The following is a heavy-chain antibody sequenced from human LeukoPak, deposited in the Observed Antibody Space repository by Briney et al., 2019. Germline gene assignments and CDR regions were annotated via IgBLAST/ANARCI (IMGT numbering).Heavy chain of an antibody. D-gene: IGHD3-3*01. Sequence: GGSLRLSCAASGFTFSSYWMSWVRQAPGKGLEWVSYISSSSSTIYYADSVKGRFTISRDNAKNSLYLQMNSLRAEDTAVYYCARDGITIFGVVTFDYWGQGTLVTVSS. CDR3: ARDGITIFGVVTFDY. CDR2: ISSSSSTI. CDR1: GFTFSSYW. J-gene: IGHJ4*02. V-gene: IGHV3-48*01.